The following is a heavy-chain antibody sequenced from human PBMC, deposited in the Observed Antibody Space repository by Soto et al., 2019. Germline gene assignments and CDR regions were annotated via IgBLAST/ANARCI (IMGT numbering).Heavy chain of an antibody. CDR3: ARVGSFDI. J-gene: IGHJ3*02. V-gene: IGHV1-69*04. CDR1: GYTFTSYG. CDR2: ISAFHGKA. D-gene: IGHD5-12*01. Sequence: GASVKVSCKASGYTFTSYGISWVRQAPGQGLEWMGRISAFHGKANYAQKFQGRVTITADKSTSTAYMELSSLRSEDTAVYYCARVGSFDIWGQGTMVTVSS.